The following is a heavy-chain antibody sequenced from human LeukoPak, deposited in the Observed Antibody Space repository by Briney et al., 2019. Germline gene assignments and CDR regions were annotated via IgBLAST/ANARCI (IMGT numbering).Heavy chain of an antibody. V-gene: IGHV3-23*01. D-gene: IGHD5-18*01. CDR2: ISGSGGST. CDR1: GFTFSSYA. J-gene: IGHJ4*02. CDR3: AKAGYSYGYFDY. Sequence: PGGSLRLSCAASGFTFSSYAMSWVRQAPEKGLEWVSAISGSGGSTYYADSVKGRFTISRDNSKNTLYLQMNSLGAEDTAVYYCAKAGYSYGYFDYWGQGTLVTVSS.